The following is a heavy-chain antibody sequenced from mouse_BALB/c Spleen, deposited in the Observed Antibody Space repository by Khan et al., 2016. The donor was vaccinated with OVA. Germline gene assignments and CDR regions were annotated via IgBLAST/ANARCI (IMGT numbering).Heavy chain of an antibody. D-gene: IGHD2-14*01. V-gene: IGHV9-2-1*01. Sequence: QIQLVQSGPELKKPGETVKISCKASGYTFTDYSMHWVKQAPGKGLKWMGWINTETGEPTYADDFKGRFAFSLETSASTAYLQINNLKTEDTATYFCARRYRYDVAWFAYWGQGTLVTVSA. CDR2: INTETGEP. J-gene: IGHJ3*01. CDR1: GYTFTDYS. CDR3: ARRYRYDVAWFAY.